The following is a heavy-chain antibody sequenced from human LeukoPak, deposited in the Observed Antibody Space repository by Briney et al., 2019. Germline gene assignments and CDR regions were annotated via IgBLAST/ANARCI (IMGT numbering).Heavy chain of an antibody. V-gene: IGHV3-7*01. D-gene: IGHD6-13*01. Sequence: RPGGSLRLSCAASGFTFSSYWMSWVRQAPGKGLEWVANIKQDGSEKYYVDSVKGRFTISRDNAKNSLYLQMNSLRAEDTAVYYCASTPPGSSWYGGPDYWGQGTLVTVSS. CDR3: ASTPPGSSWYGGPDY. CDR1: GFTFSSYW. J-gene: IGHJ4*02. CDR2: IKQDGSEK.